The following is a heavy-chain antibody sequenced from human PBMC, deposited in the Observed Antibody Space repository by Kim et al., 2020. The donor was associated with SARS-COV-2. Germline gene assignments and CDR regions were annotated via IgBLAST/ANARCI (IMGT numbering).Heavy chain of an antibody. D-gene: IGHD3-16*01. CDR1: GASMRSEQHY. V-gene: IGHV4-30-4*01. J-gene: IGHJ4*01. CDR3: ARVREDIWGTYIYRHYFDY. Sequence: SETLSLTCSVSGASMRSEQHYWSWVRQRPGQGLEWVGYIFHSGETFYNPLLKSRVTISAATSQNQFSLRIQSVTAADTAMYFCARVREDIWGTYIYRHYFDYWGRGIMVTVSS. CDR2: IFHSGET.